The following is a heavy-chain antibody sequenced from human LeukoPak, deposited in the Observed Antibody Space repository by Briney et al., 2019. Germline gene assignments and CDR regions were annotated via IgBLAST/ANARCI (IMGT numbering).Heavy chain of an antibody. CDR1: GGSSSTFF. CDR3: ATAPPGRCCDSSTCHFHYYGMDV. J-gene: IGHJ6*02. V-gene: IGHV4-59*01. CDR2: IHHSGGT. D-gene: IGHD2/OR15-2a*01. Sequence: SETLSLTCTVSGGSSSTFFWSWIRQPPGKGLEWIGYIHHSGGTNYNPSLKSRGTISVDTSKNQFSLKLNSVTAADTAVYYCATAPPGRCCDSSTCHFHYYGMDVWGQGTTVTVSS.